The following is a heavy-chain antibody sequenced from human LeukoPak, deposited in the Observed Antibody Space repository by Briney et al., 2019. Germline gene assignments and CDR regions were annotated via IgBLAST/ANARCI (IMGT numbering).Heavy chain of an antibody. D-gene: IGHD6-19*01. J-gene: IGHJ4*02. CDR3: AKSTSSGWSNPNS. Sequence: GGSLRLSCVASGFTFSSYGMSWVRQAPGKGLEWVSAISGSGGSTYSADSVKGRFTISRDNSKNTLYLQINSLRAEDTAVYYCAKSTSSGWSNPNSWGQGTLVTVSS. CDR1: GFTFSSYG. V-gene: IGHV3-23*01. CDR2: ISGSGGST.